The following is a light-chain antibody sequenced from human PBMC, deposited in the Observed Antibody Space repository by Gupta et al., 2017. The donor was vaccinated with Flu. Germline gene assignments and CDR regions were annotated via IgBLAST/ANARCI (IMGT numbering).Light chain of an antibody. CDR2: TND. V-gene: IGLV1-44*01. Sequence: QSVLTQPPSASGIPGQRVTISCSGGHSNIGENTVTWYQQLPGMAPKLLIYTNDQRPSGVPDRFSGSRSGTSASLAISGLQSDDEAHYYCAAWDDSLNGPVFGGGTKLTVL. CDR3: AAWDDSLNGPV. J-gene: IGLJ2*01. CDR1: HSNIGENT.